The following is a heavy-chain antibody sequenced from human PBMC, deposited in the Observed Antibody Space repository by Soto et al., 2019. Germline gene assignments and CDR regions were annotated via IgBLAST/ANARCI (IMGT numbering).Heavy chain of an antibody. CDR1: GYSFTTYW. CDR3: ARKDSSSAFDY. CDR2: IYPGDSDT. V-gene: IGHV5-51*01. Sequence: GESLKISCNGSGYSFTTYWIGWVRQMPGKGLEWMGIIYPGDSDTRYSPSFQGQVTISADKYISTAYLQWSSLKASDTAMYYCARKDSSSAFDYWGQGTLVTVS. D-gene: IGHD3-22*01. J-gene: IGHJ4*02.